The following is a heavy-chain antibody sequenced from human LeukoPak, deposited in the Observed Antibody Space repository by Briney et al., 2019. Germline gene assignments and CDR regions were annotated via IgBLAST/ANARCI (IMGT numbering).Heavy chain of an antibody. CDR2: IHPSGTT. V-gene: IGHV4-38-2*02. Sequence: PSETLSLTCAVSGFSISMGYYWVWIRQPAGQGLEWIGSIHPSGTTFYNSSLNSRVTMLIDAPKNQFSLRLSLVTAADTAVYFCAREMARRITDWGQGTLVTVSS. D-gene: IGHD1-1*01. J-gene: IGHJ4*02. CDR3: AREMARRITD. CDR1: GFSISMGYY.